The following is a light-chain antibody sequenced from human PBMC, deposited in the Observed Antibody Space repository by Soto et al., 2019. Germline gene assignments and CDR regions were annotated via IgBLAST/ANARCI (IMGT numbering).Light chain of an antibody. CDR1: SSDVGTYNY. Sequence: QSALTQPASVSGSPGQSIAISCTGTSSDVGTYNYVSWYQQHPGKAPKLMIFEVSNRPSGVSDRFSGSKSVNTASLTISGLQAEDEADYYCTSYTSGTYVFGTGTKVTVL. J-gene: IGLJ1*01. V-gene: IGLV2-14*01. CDR2: EVS. CDR3: TSYTSGTYV.